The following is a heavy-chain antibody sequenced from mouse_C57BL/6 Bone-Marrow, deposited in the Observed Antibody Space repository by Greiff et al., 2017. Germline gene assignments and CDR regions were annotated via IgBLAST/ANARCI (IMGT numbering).Heavy chain of an antibody. V-gene: IGHV1-69*01. D-gene: IGHD2-4*01. Sequence: QVQLKQPGAELVMPGASVKLSCKASGYTFTSYWMHWVKQRPGQGLEWIGEIDPSDSYTNYNQKFKGKSTLTVDTSSRTAYMRLSSLTTEDSAVYYCARGDYGWVAYWGRGNLVTVSA. CDR3: ARGDYGWVAY. J-gene: IGHJ3*01. CDR2: IDPSDSYT. CDR1: GYTFTSYW.